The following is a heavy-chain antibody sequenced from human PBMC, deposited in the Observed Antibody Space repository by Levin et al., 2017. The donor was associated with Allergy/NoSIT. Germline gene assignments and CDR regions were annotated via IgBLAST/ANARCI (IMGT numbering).Heavy chain of an antibody. D-gene: IGHD6-13*01. CDR1: GYTFTSYD. CDR2: MNPNSGNT. J-gene: IGHJ3*02. V-gene: IGHV1-8*01. Sequence: KISCKASGYTFTSYDINWVRQATGQGLEWMGWMNPNSGNTGYAQTFQGRVTMTRSTSINTAYMELSSLTSDDTAVYYCVRASSYSTSHAFHIWGQGTAVTVSS. CDR3: VRASSYSTSHAFHI.